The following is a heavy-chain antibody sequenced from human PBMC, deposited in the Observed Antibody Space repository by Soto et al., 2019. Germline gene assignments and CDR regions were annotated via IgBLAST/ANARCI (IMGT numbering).Heavy chain of an antibody. Sequence: GGSLRLSCAASGFTVSSNYMSWVRQAPGKGLEWVSVIYSIGTTFYADSVKGRFTISRDTSKNTVYLQMNNLRTEDTAVYYCAREGAFDIWGQGTMVTVSS. CDR1: GFTVSSNY. V-gene: IGHV3-53*01. J-gene: IGHJ3*02. CDR2: IYSIGTT. CDR3: AREGAFDI.